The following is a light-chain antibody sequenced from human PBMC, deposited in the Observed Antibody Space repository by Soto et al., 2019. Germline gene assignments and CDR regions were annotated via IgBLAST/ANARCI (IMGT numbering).Light chain of an antibody. J-gene: IGKJ3*01. V-gene: IGKV3-11*01. CDR1: QSVSRY. Sequence: EIVLTQSPATLSLSPGERATLSCRASQSVSRYLAWYQQKPGQAPRLLIYHASNRATGIPARFSGSGSGTDFTLTISSLEPEDFATYYCQQSFSSPFTFGPGTKVDVK. CDR3: QQSFSSPFT. CDR2: HAS.